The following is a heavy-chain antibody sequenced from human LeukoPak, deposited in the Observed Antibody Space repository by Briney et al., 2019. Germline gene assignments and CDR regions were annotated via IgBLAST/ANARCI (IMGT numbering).Heavy chain of an antibody. CDR1: GASFSNDY. CDR3: ARASEGIGYFDT. CDR2: IYHNGRT. Sequence: SETLSLTCTVSGASFSNDYWSWVRQAPGKGLEWIGYIYHNGRTNYSPSLKSRIIMSIDTSQNQFSLKLTSVTAADTAVYYCARASEGIGYFDTWGRGSLVTVSS. V-gene: IGHV4-59*01. D-gene: IGHD3-3*01. J-gene: IGHJ4*02.